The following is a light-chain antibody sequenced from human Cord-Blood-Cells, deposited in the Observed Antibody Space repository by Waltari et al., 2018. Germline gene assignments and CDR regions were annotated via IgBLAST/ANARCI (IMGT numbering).Light chain of an antibody. J-gene: IGLJ1*01. V-gene: IGLV1-51*02. CDR1: SSNIGTTY. CDR3: GTWDSSLSAYV. Sequence: QPVLTLPPSVSAAPGQKVPIPCSGSSSNIGTTYVSWYQQLPGTAPKLLIYENNKRPPGIPDRFSGSKSGTSATLGITGLQTGDEADYYCGTWDSSLSAYVFGTGTKVTVL. CDR2: ENN.